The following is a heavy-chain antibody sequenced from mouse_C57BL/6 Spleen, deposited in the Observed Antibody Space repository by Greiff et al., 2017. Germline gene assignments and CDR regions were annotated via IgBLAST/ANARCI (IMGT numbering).Heavy chain of an antibody. D-gene: IGHD1-1*01. Sequence: EVQLQQSGPELVKPGASVKISCKASGYTFTDYNMDWVKQSHGKSLEWIGDIYPNNGGTIYNQKFKGKATLTVDKSSSTAYMELRSLTSEDTAVYYCASSVYGCNENGMEYWGQGTSVTVSS. CDR1: GYTFTDYN. J-gene: IGHJ4*01. CDR3: ASSVYGCNENGMEY. CDR2: IYPNNGGT. V-gene: IGHV1-18*01.